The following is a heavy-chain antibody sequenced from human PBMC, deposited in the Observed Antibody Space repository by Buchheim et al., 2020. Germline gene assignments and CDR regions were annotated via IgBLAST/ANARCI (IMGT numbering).Heavy chain of an antibody. CDR1: GFTFSSYS. J-gene: IGHJ4*02. D-gene: IGHD1-1*01. V-gene: IGHV3-21*01. CDR3: ARDRVEWSNDLDY. CDR2: ISSSSTYI. Sequence: EVQLVESGGGLVKPGGSLRLSCAASGFTFSSYSMNWVRQAPGKGPEWVSFISSSSTYIYQADSVKGRFTISRDNAKNSWYLQMNSLRAEDTAVYYCARDRVEWSNDLDYWGQGTL.